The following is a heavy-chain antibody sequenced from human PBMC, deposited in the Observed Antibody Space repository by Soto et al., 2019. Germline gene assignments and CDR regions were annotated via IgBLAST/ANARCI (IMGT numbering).Heavy chain of an antibody. Sequence: EVQLVESGGDLVQPGGTLRLSCKASGFSFSDYWMTWVRQAPGEGLEWVANINQDGSEKYYVDSVKGRFTISRDNPKNSLYRQMNSLRAEDTAVYYCARADKKWFGESLQDYWGQGILVTVSS. CDR3: ARADKKWFGESLQDY. CDR1: GFSFSDYW. J-gene: IGHJ4*02. D-gene: IGHD3-10*01. V-gene: IGHV3-7*04. CDR2: INQDGSEK.